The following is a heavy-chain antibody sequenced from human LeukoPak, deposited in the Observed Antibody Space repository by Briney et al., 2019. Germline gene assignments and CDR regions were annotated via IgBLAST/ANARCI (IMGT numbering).Heavy chain of an antibody. Sequence: ASVKVSCKASGGTFISYAISWVRQAPGQGLEWMGRIIPILGIANYAQKFQGRVTITADKSTSAAYMELSSLRSEDTAVYYCIVVVTAIDGGNFDYWGQGTLVTVSS. CDR1: GGTFISYA. CDR2: IIPILGIA. J-gene: IGHJ4*02. CDR3: IVVVTAIDGGNFDY. D-gene: IGHD2-21*02. V-gene: IGHV1-69*04.